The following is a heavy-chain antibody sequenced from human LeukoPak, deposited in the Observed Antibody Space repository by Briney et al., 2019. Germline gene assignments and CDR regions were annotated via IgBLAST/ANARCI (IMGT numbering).Heavy chain of an antibody. CDR1: GGTFSSYA. CDR2: IIPIFGTA. V-gene: IGHV1-69*13. CDR3: AREDQLYYDSSGYPDY. J-gene: IGHJ4*02. Sequence: SVKVSCKASGGTFSSYAISWLRQAPGQGLEWMGGIIPIFGTANYAQKFQGRVTITADESTSTAYMELSSLRSDDTAVYYCAREDQLYYDSSGYPDYWGQGTLVTVSS. D-gene: IGHD3-22*01.